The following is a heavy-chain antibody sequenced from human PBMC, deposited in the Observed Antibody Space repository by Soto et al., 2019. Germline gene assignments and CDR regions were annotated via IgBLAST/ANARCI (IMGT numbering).Heavy chain of an antibody. CDR1: GFTLSNTG. CDR2: ISHDGSNT. CDR3: AKDWGSSGWFNWFDP. Sequence: GGSLRLSCVASGFTLSNTGMHWVRQAPGKGLEWVAMISHDGSNTYYGDSVKGRFTISRDNSWNTLYLQMDSLRPEDTPVYYCAKDWGSSGWFNWFDPWGQGTLVTVSS. J-gene: IGHJ5*02. V-gene: IGHV3-30*18. D-gene: IGHD6-19*01.